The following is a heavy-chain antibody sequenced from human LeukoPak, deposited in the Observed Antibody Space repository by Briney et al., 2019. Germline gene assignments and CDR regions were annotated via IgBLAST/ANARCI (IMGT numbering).Heavy chain of an antibody. V-gene: IGHV1-2*06. J-gene: IGHJ6*02. D-gene: IGHD2-2*01. CDR3: AREKVRQSGMDV. Sequence: ASVKVSFKASGYTFTVYYMHWVRQAPGQGLEWMGRINPNSGGTNYAQKFQGRVTMTRDTSISTAYMELSRLRSDDTAVYYCAREKVRQSGMDVWGQGTTVTVSS. CDR2: INPNSGGT. CDR1: GYTFTVYY.